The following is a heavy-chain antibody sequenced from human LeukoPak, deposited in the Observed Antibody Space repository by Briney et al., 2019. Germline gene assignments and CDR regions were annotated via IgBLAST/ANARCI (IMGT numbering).Heavy chain of an antibody. Sequence: SETLSLTCTVSGGSISSYYWSWIRQPPGKGLEWIGYIYYSGSTNYNPSLKSRVTISVDTSKNQFSLKLSSVTAADTAVYYCARASYDFWSGYQGMDVWGQGTTVTVSS. J-gene: IGHJ6*02. CDR1: GGSISSYY. V-gene: IGHV4-59*01. CDR2: IYYSGST. CDR3: ARASYDFWSGYQGMDV. D-gene: IGHD3-3*01.